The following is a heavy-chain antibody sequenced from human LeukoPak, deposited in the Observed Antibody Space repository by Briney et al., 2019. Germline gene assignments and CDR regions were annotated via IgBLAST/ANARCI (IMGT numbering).Heavy chain of an antibody. CDR1: GYTFTGYY. CDR2: INPNSGGT. V-gene: IGHV1-2*02. D-gene: IGHD5-12*01. CDR3: ARAMVATITQTGPFDY. Sequence: ASVKVSCKASGYTFTGYYMHWVRQAPGQGLEWMGWINPNSGGTNYAQKFQGRVTMTRDTSISTAYMELSRLRSDDTAVYYCARAMVATITQTGPFDYWGQGTLVTVSS. J-gene: IGHJ4*02.